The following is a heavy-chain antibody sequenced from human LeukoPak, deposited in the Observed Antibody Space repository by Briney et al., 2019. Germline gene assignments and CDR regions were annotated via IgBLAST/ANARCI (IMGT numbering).Heavy chain of an antibody. D-gene: IGHD6-13*01. Sequence: PSETLSLTCTVSGYSISSGYYWGWIRQPPGKGLEWIGSIYHSGSTYYNPSLKSRVTISVDTSKNQFSLKLSSVTAADTAVYYCARDSYSSTSYYYYYYMDVWGKGTTVTVSS. CDR3: ARDSYSSTSYYYYYYMDV. CDR1: GYSISSGYY. CDR2: IYHSGST. J-gene: IGHJ6*03. V-gene: IGHV4-38-2*02.